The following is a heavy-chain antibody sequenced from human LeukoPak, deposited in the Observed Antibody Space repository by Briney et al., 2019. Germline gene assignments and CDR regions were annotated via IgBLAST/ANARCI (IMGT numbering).Heavy chain of an antibody. CDR3: ARALGQPYFDY. Sequence: GRSLRLSCAAPGFTFSTYWGQWVRRAPGRGLVLVSRINTDGSSTIYAVFVKGRFTSSRDNTKNTLYLQMNSLRAEDTAVYFCARALGQPYFDYWGQGALVTVSS. V-gene: IGHV3-74*01. J-gene: IGHJ4*02. CDR2: INTDGSST. CDR1: GFTFSTYW. D-gene: IGHD7-27*01.